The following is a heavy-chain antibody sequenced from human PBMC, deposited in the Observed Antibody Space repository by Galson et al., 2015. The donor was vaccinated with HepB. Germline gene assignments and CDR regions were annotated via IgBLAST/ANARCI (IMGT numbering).Heavy chain of an antibody. CDR1: GYTFTSYG. D-gene: IGHD1-7*01. CDR2: ISAYNGNT. Sequence: QSGAEVKKPGASVKVSCKASGYTFTSYGISWVRQAPGQGLEWMGWISAYNGNTNYAQKLQGRVTMTTDTSTSTAYMELRSLRSDDTAVYYCARDPGYNWNYEVGYFDYWGQGTLVTVSS. V-gene: IGHV1-18*01. J-gene: IGHJ4*02. CDR3: ARDPGYNWNYEVGYFDY.